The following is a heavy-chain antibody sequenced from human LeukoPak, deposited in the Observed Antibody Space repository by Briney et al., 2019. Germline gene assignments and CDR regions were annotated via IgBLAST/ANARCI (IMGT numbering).Heavy chain of an antibody. D-gene: IGHD3-9*01. CDR1: GYTFTGYC. J-gene: IGHJ2*01. Sequence: GASVQVSCKASGYTFTGYCMHWVRQAPGQGLEWMGWINSNSGDTNYAQKFQGRVTMTRDTSISTAYMELSRLRSDDTAVYYCAREPHYDLLTGYALGYLDLWGRGTLPTVSS. CDR3: AREPHYDLLTGYALGYLDL. V-gene: IGHV1-2*02. CDR2: INSNSGDT.